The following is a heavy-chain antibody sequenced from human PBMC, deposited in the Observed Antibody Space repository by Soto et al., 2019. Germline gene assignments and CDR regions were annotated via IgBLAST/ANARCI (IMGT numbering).Heavy chain of an antibody. CDR3: ARAHCGGDCYSGVEY. V-gene: IGHV1-2*04. J-gene: IGHJ4*02. D-gene: IGHD2-21*02. CDR1: GYTFTGYY. Sequence: ASVKVSCKASGYTFTGYYMHWVRQAPGQGLEWMGWINPNSGGTNYAQKFQGWVTMTRDTSISTAYMELSRLRSDDTAVYYCARAHCGGDCYSGVEYWGKGNLVTVSS. CDR2: INPNSGGT.